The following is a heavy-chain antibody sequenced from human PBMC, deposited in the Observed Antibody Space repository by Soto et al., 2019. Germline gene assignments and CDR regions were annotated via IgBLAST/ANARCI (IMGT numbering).Heavy chain of an antibody. J-gene: IGHJ4*02. CDR2: LYYSGST. CDR3: AGPGY. CDR1: DGSVSSGSYY. V-gene: IGHV4-61*01. Sequence: WETLSLTCTVSDGSVSSGSYYWSWIRQPPGKGLEYIGYLYYSGSTNYNPSLKSRVTISVDTSKNQFSLKLSSVTAADTAVYYCAGPGYRGQGTLVTVSS.